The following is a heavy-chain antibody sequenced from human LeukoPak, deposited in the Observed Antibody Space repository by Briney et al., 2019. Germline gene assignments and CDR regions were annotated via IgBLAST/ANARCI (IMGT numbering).Heavy chain of an antibody. CDR1: GFTFSSYA. Sequence: PGGSLRLSCAASGFTFSSYAMSWVRQAPGKGLEWVSGISGSGGSTYYADSVKGRFTISRDNSKNTLYLQMNSLRADDTAVYYCAKGREMATITDFDYWGQGNLVTVSS. CDR2: ISGSGGST. V-gene: IGHV3-23*01. D-gene: IGHD5-24*01. CDR3: AKGREMATITDFDY. J-gene: IGHJ4*02.